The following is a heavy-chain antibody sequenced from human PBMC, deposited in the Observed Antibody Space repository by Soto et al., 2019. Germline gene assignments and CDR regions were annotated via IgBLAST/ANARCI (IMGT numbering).Heavy chain of an antibody. CDR1: GYSFTSYW. CDR2: IDPSDSYT. D-gene: IGHD4-17*01. J-gene: IGHJ6*02. V-gene: IGHV5-10-1*01. Sequence: GESLKISCKGSGYSFTSYWISWVRQMPGKGLEWMGRIDPSDSYTNYSPSFQGHVTISADKSISTAYLQMSSLRTEDTAVYYCAKPLDYGDYDGYYYGMGVWGQGTTVTVSS. CDR3: AKPLDYGDYDGYYYGMGV.